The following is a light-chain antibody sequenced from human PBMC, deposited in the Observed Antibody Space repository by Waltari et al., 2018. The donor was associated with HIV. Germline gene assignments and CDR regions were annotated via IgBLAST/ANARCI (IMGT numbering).Light chain of an antibody. CDR2: SSD. CDR1: YSNNGSNT. V-gene: IGLV1-44*01. CDR3: AAWDDSLKGVI. J-gene: IGLJ2*01. Sequence: QSVMTQPPSASGTPGQTVTISCSGTYSNNGSNTVNWYQQLPGTAPKLLIYSSDQWPSGVPDRFSGSTSGTSASLAISGLQSEDEADYYCAAWDDSLKGVIFGGGTKLTVL.